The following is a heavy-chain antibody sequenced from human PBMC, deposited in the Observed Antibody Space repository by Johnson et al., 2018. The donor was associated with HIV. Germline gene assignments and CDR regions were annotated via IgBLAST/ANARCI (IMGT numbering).Heavy chain of an antibody. CDR2: INWNSGRI. CDR3: LRGQDSSGWYHAFDI. V-gene: IGHV3-9*01. Sequence: VQLVESGGGLVQPDKSLRLSCVASGFTFDDYAMNWVRQAPGKGLEWVSGINWNSGRIIYAESVKGRFTISRDNAKNSLYLQMNSLRGDDTAFYYCLRGQDSSGWYHAFDIWGQGTMVTVSS. CDR1: GFTFDDYA. J-gene: IGHJ3*02. D-gene: IGHD6-19*01.